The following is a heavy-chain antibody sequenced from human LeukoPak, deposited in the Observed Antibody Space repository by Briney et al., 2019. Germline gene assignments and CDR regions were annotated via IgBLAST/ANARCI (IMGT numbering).Heavy chain of an antibody. Sequence: GGSLRLSCAASGFTFSSYAMNWVRQAPGKGLEWVAVISYDGSNKYYADSVKGRFTISRDNSKNTLYLQMNSLRAEDTAVYYCAKAMPRYRGPFDYWGQGTLVTVSS. CDR1: GFTFSSYA. CDR3: AKAMPRYRGPFDY. V-gene: IGHV3-30*04. CDR2: ISYDGSNK. J-gene: IGHJ4*02. D-gene: IGHD2-2*01.